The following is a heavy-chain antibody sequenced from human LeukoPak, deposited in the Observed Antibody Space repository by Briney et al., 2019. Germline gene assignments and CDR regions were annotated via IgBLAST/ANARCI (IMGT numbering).Heavy chain of an antibody. CDR3: AREGSGFDY. CDR2: IYYSGNT. J-gene: IGHJ4*02. Sequence: PSETLSLTCTVSGGSISSYYWSWIRQPPGKGLEWIGYIYYSGNTNYNPSLKSRVTISVDTSKNQFSLKLSSVTAADTAVYYCAREGSGFDYWGQGTLVTVSS. V-gene: IGHV4-59*01. D-gene: IGHD3-10*01. CDR1: GGSISSYY.